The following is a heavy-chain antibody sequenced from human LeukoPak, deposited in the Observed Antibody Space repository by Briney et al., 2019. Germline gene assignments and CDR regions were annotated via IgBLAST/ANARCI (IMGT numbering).Heavy chain of an antibody. CDR1: GRSSSSYC. Sequence: SETPSLTCTVAGRSSSSYCWSLIRQPPGKGLEWIGYIYYSGSTDYNPSLYNPSLKSRVTISVDTSKNQFSLKLSSLTAADTAVYYCARHRLYGDHPNDAFDIWGQGTKVTVSS. V-gene: IGHV4-59*08. D-gene: IGHD4-17*01. CDR3: ARHRLYGDHPNDAFDI. J-gene: IGHJ3*02. CDR2: IYYSGST.